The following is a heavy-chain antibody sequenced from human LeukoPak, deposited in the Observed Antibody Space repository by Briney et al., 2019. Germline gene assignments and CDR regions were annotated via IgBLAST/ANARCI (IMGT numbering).Heavy chain of an antibody. D-gene: IGHD3-22*01. J-gene: IGHJ4*02. CDR2: ISYDGSNK. V-gene: IGHV3-30-3*01. Sequence: WGTLRLSCAASGFTFSSYAMHWVRQAPGKGLEWVAVISYDGSNKYYADSVKGRFTISRDNSKNTLYLQMNSLRAEDTAVYYCARAGYYYDSSGYYPFDYWGQGTLVTVSS. CDR1: GFTFSSYA. CDR3: ARAGYYYDSSGYYPFDY.